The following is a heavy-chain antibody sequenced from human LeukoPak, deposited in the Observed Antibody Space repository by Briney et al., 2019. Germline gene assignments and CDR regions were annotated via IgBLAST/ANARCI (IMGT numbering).Heavy chain of an antibody. CDR1: GFTFSSYW. D-gene: IGHD2/OR15-2a*01. V-gene: IGHV3-74*01. J-gene: IGHJ6*02. CDR2: ISTDGSSR. Sequence: GGSLRLSCAGSGFTFSSYWMHWLRQEPRKGLVWVSRISTDGSSRSYADSVKGRFTISRDNGKNTLYLQMNSLRAEDTAVYYCASYLTSIPSGMDVWGQGATVTVSS. CDR3: ASYLTSIPSGMDV.